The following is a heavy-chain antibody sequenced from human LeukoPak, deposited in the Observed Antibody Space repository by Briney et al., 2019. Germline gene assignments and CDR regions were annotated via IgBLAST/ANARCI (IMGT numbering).Heavy chain of an antibody. D-gene: IGHD1-26*01. CDR2: IHTSGTT. CDR1: GCSISNYY. Sequence: SETLSLTCTASGCSISNYYWTWIRQPAGKGLEWIGRIHTSGTTNYNPSLRNRVTMSSGTPTNKTSLHLSSVMAAETAVVFCARGPHILGANNRFDSWGQGTLVTVSS. J-gene: IGHJ5*01. CDR3: ARGPHILGANNRFDS. V-gene: IGHV4-4*07.